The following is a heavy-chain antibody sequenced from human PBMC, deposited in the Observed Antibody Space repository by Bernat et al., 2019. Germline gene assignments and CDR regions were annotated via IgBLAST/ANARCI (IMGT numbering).Heavy chain of an antibody. CDR3: ARGRGGYSYGYGQYYFDY. Sequence: QVQLVESGGGVVQPGRSLRLSCAASGFTFSSYGMHWVRQAPGKGLEWVAVIWYDGSNKYYADSVKGRFTISRDNSKNTLYLQMNSLRAEDTAVYYCARGRGGYSYGYGQYYFDYRGQGTLVTVSS. CDR1: GFTFSSYG. V-gene: IGHV3-33*01. D-gene: IGHD5-18*01. CDR2: IWYDGSNK. J-gene: IGHJ4*02.